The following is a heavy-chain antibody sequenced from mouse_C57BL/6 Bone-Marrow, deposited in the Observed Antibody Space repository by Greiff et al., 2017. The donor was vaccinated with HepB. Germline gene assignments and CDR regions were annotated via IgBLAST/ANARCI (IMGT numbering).Heavy chain of an antibody. CDR2: IYPRSGNT. Sequence: QVQLKESGAELARPGASVKLSGKASGYTFTSYGISWVKQRTGQGLEWIGEIYPRSGNTYYNEKFKGKATLTADKSSSTAYMELRSLTSEDSAVYFCARSGNYAFDYWGQGTTLTVSS. CDR3: ARSGNYAFDY. V-gene: IGHV1-81*01. J-gene: IGHJ2*01. CDR1: GYTFTSYG. D-gene: IGHD2-1*01.